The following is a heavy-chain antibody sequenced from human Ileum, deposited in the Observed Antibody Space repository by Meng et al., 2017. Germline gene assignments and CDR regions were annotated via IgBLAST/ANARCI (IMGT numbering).Heavy chain of an antibody. Sequence: SGPGLCKPSETLAPTCTVSGDSLSSGNYYWGLIRQPPGKGLEWIGSLYYNGNTYYNPSLRSRVTISIDTSKNQFSLKLNSVTAADTAVYYCGKAPHYWGQGTLVTVSS. V-gene: IGHV4-39*07. CDR3: GKAPHY. CDR2: LYYNGNT. CDR1: GDSLSSGNYY. J-gene: IGHJ4*02.